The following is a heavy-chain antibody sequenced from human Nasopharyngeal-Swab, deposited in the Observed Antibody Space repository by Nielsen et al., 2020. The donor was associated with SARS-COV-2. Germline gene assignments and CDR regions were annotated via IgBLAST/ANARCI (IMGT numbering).Heavy chain of an antibody. Sequence: GESLKISCQGSGYSFTSYWIGWVRQMPGKGLEWMGIIYPGDSDTRYSPSFQGQVTISADKSISTAYLQWSSLKASDTAMYYCARQPRAGYSSSWYDYWGQGTLVTVSS. CDR1: GYSFTSYW. D-gene: IGHD6-13*01. CDR3: ARQPRAGYSSSWYDY. J-gene: IGHJ4*02. V-gene: IGHV5-51*01. CDR2: IYPGDSDT.